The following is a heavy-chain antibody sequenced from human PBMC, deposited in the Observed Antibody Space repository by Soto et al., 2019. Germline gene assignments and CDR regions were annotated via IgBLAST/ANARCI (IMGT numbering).Heavy chain of an antibody. CDR3: AAGLPYCTNGVCYRDY. CDR1: GFTFTSSA. CDR2: IVVGSGNT. V-gene: IGHV1-58*01. D-gene: IGHD2-8*01. J-gene: IGHJ4*02. Sequence: SVKVSCKASGFTFTSSAVQWVRQARGQRLEWIGWIVVGSGNTNYAQKFQERVTITRGMSTSTAYMELSSLRSEDTAVYYCAAGLPYCTNGVCYRDYWGQGTLVTVSS.